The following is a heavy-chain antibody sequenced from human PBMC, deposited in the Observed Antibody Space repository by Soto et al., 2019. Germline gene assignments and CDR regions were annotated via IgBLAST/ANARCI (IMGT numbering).Heavy chain of an antibody. CDR1: GYSISSGYY. CDR2: VYYNGIT. J-gene: IGHJ4*02. CDR3: ARGVTGTLDY. V-gene: IGHV4-38-2*01. D-gene: IGHD1-1*01. Sequence: SETLSLTCAVSGYSISSGYYWNWIRQSPGKGLEWIGCVYYNGITFTNPSLKSRVTMTVDTSKNYFSLRLTSVTAADAATYLCARGVTGTLDYWGQGTLVTVSS.